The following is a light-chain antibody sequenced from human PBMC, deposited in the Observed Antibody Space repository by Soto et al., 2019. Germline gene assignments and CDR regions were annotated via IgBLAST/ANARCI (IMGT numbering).Light chain of an antibody. CDR2: AAS. J-gene: IGKJ5*01. Sequence: DIQMTQSPSTLSASVGDRVTITCRASQSTSSYLAWYQQRPGKAPKLLIYAASSLQGGVPSRFSGSGSGTDFTLTISSLQPEDFATYYCQQSYSTPFTFGQGTRLEIK. CDR3: QQSYSTPFT. V-gene: IGKV1-39*01. CDR1: QSTSSY.